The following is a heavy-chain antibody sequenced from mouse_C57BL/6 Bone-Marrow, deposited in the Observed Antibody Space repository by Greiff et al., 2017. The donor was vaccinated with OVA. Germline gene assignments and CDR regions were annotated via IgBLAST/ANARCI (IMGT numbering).Heavy chain of an antibody. V-gene: IGHV1-82*01. CDR3: AYYVLRAY. CDR2: IYPGDGDT. CDR1: GYAFSSSW. J-gene: IGHJ3*01. Sequence: QVQLQQSGPELVKPGASVKISCKASGYAFSSSWMNWVKQRPGKGLEWIGRIYPGDGDTNYNGKFKGKATLTADKSSSTAYMQLSSLTSEDSAVYFCAYYVLRAYWGQGTLVTVSA. D-gene: IGHD1-1*02.